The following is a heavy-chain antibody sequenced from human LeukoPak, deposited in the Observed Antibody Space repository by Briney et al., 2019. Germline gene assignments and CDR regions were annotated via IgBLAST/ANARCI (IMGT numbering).Heavy chain of an antibody. CDR2: MYHTGTS. D-gene: IGHD5-18*01. J-gene: IGHJ3*02. CDR1: GASVTSYY. V-gene: IGHV4-59*02. CDR3: ATTRGYSTHDAFDI. Sequence: SETLSLPCTVSGASVTSYYGNWIRQSPGKGLEWIGYMYHTGTSDYNPSLQSRITISLDTPNNKVSLTLSSVTAADTAVYYCATTRGYSTHDAFDIWGQGITGTVSS.